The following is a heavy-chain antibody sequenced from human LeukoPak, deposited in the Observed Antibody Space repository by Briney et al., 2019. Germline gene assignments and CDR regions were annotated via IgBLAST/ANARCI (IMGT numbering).Heavy chain of an antibody. J-gene: IGHJ4*02. CDR1: GYTFTSAD. CDR2: IGTHNGNT. V-gene: IGHV1-18*01. Sequence: ASVKVSCKASGYTFTSADINWVRQAPGQGLEWMGWIGTHNGNTNYAQKFQGRVIMTTDTSTSTAYMELMSLRSDDTAVFYCARDGSGGGGYFDYWGQGTLVIVSS. D-gene: IGHD6-19*01. CDR3: ARDGSGGGGYFDY.